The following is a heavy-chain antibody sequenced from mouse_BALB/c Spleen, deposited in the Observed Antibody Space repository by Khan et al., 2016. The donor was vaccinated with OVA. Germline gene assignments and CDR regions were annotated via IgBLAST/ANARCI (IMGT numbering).Heavy chain of an antibody. J-gene: IGHJ3*01. CDR1: GYTFTDYY. V-gene: IGHV1-77*01. CDR3: ARRNYFGYTFSY. CDR2: ISPGSGDT. D-gene: IGHD1-2*01. Sequence: QVQLQQSGAELARPGASVKLSCKASGYTFTDYYINWVKQRTGQGLEWIGEISPGSGDTYYNERFKGKATLTADKSSSTAYIQLSSLTSYASAVYFGARRNYFGYTFSYWGQGTLVTVSA.